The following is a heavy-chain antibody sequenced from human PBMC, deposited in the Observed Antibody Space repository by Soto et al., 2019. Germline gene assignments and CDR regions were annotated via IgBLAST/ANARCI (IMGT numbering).Heavy chain of an antibody. V-gene: IGHV4-34*01. J-gene: IGHJ5*02. Sequence: SETLSLTCAVYGGSFIGYYWTWIRQPPGKGLEWIGEINHSGSTNYNPSLKSRVTISVDTSKNQFSLKLSSVTAADTAVYYCARGLAGSGGVFDPWGQGTLVTVSS. CDR1: GGSFIGYY. CDR2: INHSGST. D-gene: IGHD3-3*01. CDR3: ARGLAGSGGVFDP.